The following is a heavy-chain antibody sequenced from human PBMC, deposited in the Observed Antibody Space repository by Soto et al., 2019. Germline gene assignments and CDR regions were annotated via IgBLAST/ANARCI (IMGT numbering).Heavy chain of an antibody. CDR3: ARGDNWTDGAFDI. V-gene: IGHV1-8*01. CDR2: MNPNSGNT. Sequence: AAVKASCKASGYTFTSYDINWVRQATGQGLEWMGWMNPNSGNTGYAQKFQGRVTMTRNTSISTAYMELSSLRSEDTAVYYCARGDNWTDGAFDIWGQGTMVTVSS. J-gene: IGHJ3*02. CDR1: GYTFTSYD. D-gene: IGHD1-20*01.